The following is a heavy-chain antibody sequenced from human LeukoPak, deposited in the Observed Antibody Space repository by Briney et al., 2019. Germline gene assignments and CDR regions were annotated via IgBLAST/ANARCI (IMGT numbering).Heavy chain of an antibody. D-gene: IGHD6-19*01. J-gene: IGHJ4*02. CDR3: ARVGSGWDGVDY. Sequence: AGGSLRLSCATSGFTFSNYGMHWVRQAPGKGLEWVAVIWYDGSNKYYADSVKGRFTISRDNSKNTLYLQMNNLRAGDTAVYYCARVGSGWDGVDYWGQGTLVTVSS. CDR2: IWYDGSNK. V-gene: IGHV3-33*01. CDR1: GFTFSNYG.